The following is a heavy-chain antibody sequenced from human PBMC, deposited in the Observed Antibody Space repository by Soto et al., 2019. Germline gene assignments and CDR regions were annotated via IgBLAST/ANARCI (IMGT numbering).Heavy chain of an antibody. J-gene: IGHJ4*02. Sequence: QVQVVESGGGVVQPGRSLRLSCAASGFTFSNFSMHWVRQAPGKGLEWVAAISSDGSDKYYLDSVKGRFIISRDNSKNTLFLQMNSLRVEDTAVYYCVRGSDVARQELDYWGQGTLVTVSS. V-gene: IGHV3-30*03. CDR1: GFTFSNFS. CDR2: ISSDGSDK. CDR3: VRGSDVARQELDY. D-gene: IGHD2-15*01.